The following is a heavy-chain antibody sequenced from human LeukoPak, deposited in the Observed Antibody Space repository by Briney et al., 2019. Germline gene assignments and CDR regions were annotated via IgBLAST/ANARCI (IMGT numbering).Heavy chain of an antibody. Sequence: PRASVKVSCKASGYTFACYYLHWVRQAPGQGLQWMGWINLNSGGTNYAQRFQGRVTMTRDTSISTAYMELRRLRSDDTAVYYCAAALDIDYSMISDYWGQGTLVTVSS. J-gene: IGHJ4*02. CDR1: GYTFACYY. V-gene: IGHV1-2*02. CDR3: AAALDIDYSMISDY. D-gene: IGHD4-11*01. CDR2: INLNSGGT.